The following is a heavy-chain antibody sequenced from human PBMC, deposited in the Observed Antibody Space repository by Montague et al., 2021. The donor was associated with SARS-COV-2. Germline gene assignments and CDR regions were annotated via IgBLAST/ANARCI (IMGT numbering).Heavy chain of an antibody. V-gene: IGHV3-23*01. CDR1: GFTLRGYG. D-gene: IGHD1-14*01. J-gene: IGHJ4*02. CDR3: ASRPGEPYYYDY. CDR2: ISCSGSST. Sequence: SLRLSCAVSGFTLRGYGMTWVRQAPGKGLEWVSAISCSGSSTYYPDSVKGRFTISRDRSRNTLYLQMNSLRVEDTAVYYCASRPGEPYYYDYWGQGALVTVSS.